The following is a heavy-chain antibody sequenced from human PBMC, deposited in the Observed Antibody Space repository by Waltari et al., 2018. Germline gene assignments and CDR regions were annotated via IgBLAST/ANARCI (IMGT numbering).Heavy chain of an antibody. Sequence: QLQESGPGLVKPSETLSLTCGVSGYSIRSGYYWAWVRQSPGKGLEGIGSIYHTGSTSYLPSLRRRVTIAVDTSKNCFSLRLSPVTAADPAVYYCAAEKARYGLDVWGQGTTVTVSS. V-gene: IGHV4-38-2*01. CDR1: GYSIRSGYY. J-gene: IGHJ6*02. CDR2: IYHTGST. CDR3: AAEKARYGLDV.